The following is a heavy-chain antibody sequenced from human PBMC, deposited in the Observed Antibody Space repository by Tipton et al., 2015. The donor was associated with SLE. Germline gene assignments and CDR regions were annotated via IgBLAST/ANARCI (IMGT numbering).Heavy chain of an antibody. D-gene: IGHD6-19*01. Sequence: LRLSCTVSGGSISSSSYYWGWIRQPPGKGLEWIGNIYYSGSTYYNPSLKSRVTISVDTSKNQFSLKLSSVTAADTAVYYCVRHAVAGYYFDYWGQGTLVTVSS. J-gene: IGHJ4*02. CDR2: IYYSGST. CDR1: GGSISSSSYY. CDR3: VRHAVAGYYFDY. V-gene: IGHV4-39*01.